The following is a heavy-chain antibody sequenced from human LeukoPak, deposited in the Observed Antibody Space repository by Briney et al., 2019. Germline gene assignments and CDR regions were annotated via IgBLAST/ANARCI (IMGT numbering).Heavy chain of an antibody. CDR3: ARDYDSSGYSDAFDI. D-gene: IGHD3-22*01. J-gene: IGHJ3*02. Sequence: GGSLRLSCAASGFTFEDYGMSWVRQAPGKGLEWVSGINWNGGSTGYADSVKGRFTISRDNAKNSLYLQMNSLRAEATALYYCARDYDSSGYSDAFDIWGQGTMVTVSS. CDR1: GFTFEDYG. CDR2: INWNGGST. V-gene: IGHV3-20*04.